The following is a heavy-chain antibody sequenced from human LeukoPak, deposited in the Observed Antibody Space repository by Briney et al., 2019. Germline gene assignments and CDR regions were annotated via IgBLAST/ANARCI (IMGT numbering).Heavy chain of an antibody. CDR3: ARDHPYSSGWSLDDYYYMDV. J-gene: IGHJ6*03. V-gene: IGHV4-61*02. CDR2: IYTSGST. CDR1: GGSISSGSYY. D-gene: IGHD6-19*01. Sequence: SETLSLTCTVSGGSISSGSYYWSWIRQPAGKGLEWIGRIYTSGSTNYNPSLKSRVTISVDTSKNQFSLKLSSVTAADTAVYYCARDHPYSSGWSLDDYYYMDVWGKGTTVTVSS.